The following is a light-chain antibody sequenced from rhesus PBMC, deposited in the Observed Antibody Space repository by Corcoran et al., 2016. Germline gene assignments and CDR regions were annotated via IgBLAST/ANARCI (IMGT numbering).Light chain of an antibody. J-gene: IGKJ4*01. CDR2: YAS. CDR1: QGISRW. Sequence: DIQMTQSPSSLSASVGDTVTIPCHASQGISRWLSWYQQKPGKAPKPLIYYASRLQSGVHSRSSGSGSGTDYTLTIGSLQTDDFATYYYQRYGDLARTFGGGAKVEIK. CDR3: QRYGDLART. V-gene: IGKV1-19*01.